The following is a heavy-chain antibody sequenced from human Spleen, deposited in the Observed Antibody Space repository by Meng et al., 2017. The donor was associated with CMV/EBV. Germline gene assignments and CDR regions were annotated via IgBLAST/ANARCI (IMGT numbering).Heavy chain of an antibody. CDR2: IGGSSSYM. V-gene: IGHV3-21*01. CDR3: ARGGSYYDFWSTL. J-gene: IGHJ6*02. Sequence: ETLSLTCSVSGDAVGGDFWSWIRQPPGKGLEWVSSIGGSSSYMYYSDSVKGRFTISRDNAKNSLYLQMNSLRVEDTAVYYCARGGSYYDFWSTLWGQGTTVTVSS. CDR1: GDAVGGDF. D-gene: IGHD3-3*01.